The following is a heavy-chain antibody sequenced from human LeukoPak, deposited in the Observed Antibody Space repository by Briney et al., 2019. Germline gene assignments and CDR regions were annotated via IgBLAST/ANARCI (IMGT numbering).Heavy chain of an antibody. J-gene: IGHJ3*02. V-gene: IGHV3-33*01. CDR1: GFTFSSYG. CDR3: AREYCSSTSCRSDAFDI. Sequence: AGRSLRLSCAASGFTFSSYGMHWVRQAPGKGLEWVAVIWYDGSNKYYADSVKGRFTISRDNSKNTLYLQMNSLRAEDTAVYYCAREYCSSTSCRSDAFDIWGQGTMVTVSS. D-gene: IGHD2-2*01. CDR2: IWYDGSNK.